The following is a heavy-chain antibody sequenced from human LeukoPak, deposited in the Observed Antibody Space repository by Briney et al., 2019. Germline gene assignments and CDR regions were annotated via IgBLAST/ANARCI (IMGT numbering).Heavy chain of an antibody. Sequence: SETLSLTCTVSGGSISSSSYYWGWIRQPPGKGLEWIGSIYYSGSTYYNPSLKSRVTISVDTSKNQFSLKLSSVTAADTAVYYCARYVRIWFGEYFDAFDIWGQGAMVTVSS. CDR3: ARYVRIWFGEYFDAFDI. CDR2: IYYSGST. CDR1: GGSISSSSYY. D-gene: IGHD3-10*01. J-gene: IGHJ3*02. V-gene: IGHV4-39*07.